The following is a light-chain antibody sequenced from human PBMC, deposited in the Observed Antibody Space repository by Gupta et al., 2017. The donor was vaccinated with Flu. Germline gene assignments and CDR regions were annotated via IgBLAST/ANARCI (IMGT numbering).Light chain of an antibody. Sequence: EVVLTQSPGTLSLSPGDRATLSCRASQSLTSSYVAWYQQKPGQRPKLLIFGATRRVTGIPDRFSGGGSGTDFTLTISRLEPEYAAIYYCLHDGLLPETFGQGT. V-gene: IGKV3-20*01. CDR2: GAT. CDR1: QSLTSSY. J-gene: IGKJ1*01. CDR3: LHDGLLPET.